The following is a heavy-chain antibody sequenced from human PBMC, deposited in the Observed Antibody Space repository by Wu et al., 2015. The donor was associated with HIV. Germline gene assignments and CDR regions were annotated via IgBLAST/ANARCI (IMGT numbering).Heavy chain of an antibody. D-gene: IGHD3-22*01. CDR1: GYTFSAYD. Sequence: QDHLEQSGPEVKKPGASVKVSCKASGYTFSAYDINWVRQAPGQGLEWVGWMNPNSGNTGYPQKFQGRVTMTRDTSISTAYMELSSLKSEDTAVYYCARAASFFYDKHGYYRNWYFDVWGLAPWSLSP. J-gene: IGHJ2*01. CDR3: ARAASFFYDKHGYYRNWYFDV. CDR2: MNPNSGNT. V-gene: IGHV1-8*01.